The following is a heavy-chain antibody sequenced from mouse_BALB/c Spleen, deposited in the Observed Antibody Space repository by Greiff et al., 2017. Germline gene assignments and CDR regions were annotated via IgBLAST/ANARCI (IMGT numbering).Heavy chain of an antibody. J-gene: IGHJ4*01. V-gene: IGHV2-9*02. CDR3: ARPPRGYDGYYPLAMDY. CDR2: IWAGGST. Sequence: QVQLQQSGPGLVAPSQSLSITCTVSGFSLTSYGVHWVRQPPGKGLEWLGVIWAGGSTNYNSALMSRLSISKDNSKSQVFLKMNSLQTDDTAMYYCARPPRGYDGYYPLAMDYWGQGTSVTVSS. D-gene: IGHD2-3*01. CDR1: GFSLTSYG.